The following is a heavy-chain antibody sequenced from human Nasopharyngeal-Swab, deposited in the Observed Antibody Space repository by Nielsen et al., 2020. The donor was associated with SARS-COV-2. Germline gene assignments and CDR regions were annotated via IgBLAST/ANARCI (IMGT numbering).Heavy chain of an antibody. CDR3: ARGTADYSNPSFDY. J-gene: IGHJ4*02. V-gene: IGHV3-9*01. CDR1: GFTFDDYA. D-gene: IGHD4-11*01. Sequence: SLQISCAASGFTFDDYAMYWVRQRPGEGLEWVSGINWNSGLKGYADSVKGRFTISRDNARNSLYLLMNSLRSEDTALYYCARGTADYSNPSFDYWGQGTLVTVPS. CDR2: INWNSGLK.